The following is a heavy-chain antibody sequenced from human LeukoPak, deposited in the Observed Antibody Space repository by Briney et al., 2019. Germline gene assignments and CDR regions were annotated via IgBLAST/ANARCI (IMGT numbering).Heavy chain of an antibody. J-gene: IGHJ4*02. CDR2: INGCGGST. V-gene: IGHV3-23*01. CDR1: GFTFRSYV. D-gene: IGHD1-26*01. CDR3: AKSSHSGSAVYCDY. Sequence: GGSLSLSRAASGFTFRSYVISWVRQAAGKGLEWVSAINGCGGSTYYAHSVKGRFTISRDNSKNTVNLQMNSLRAEETTIYHCAKSSHSGSAVYCDYWGQGTLVTVSS.